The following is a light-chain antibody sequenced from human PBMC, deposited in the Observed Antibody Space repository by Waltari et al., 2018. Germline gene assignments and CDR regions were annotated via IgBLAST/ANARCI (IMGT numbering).Light chain of an antibody. V-gene: IGLV2-14*03. J-gene: IGLJ1*01. CDR1: RSDVGAYDF. Sequence: HSALTQPASVSGSPGQSITISCTGTRSDVGAYDFVSWYRQHPDKVPNLIIFDVTERPSGIAPRFSGSKSGDTASLTISGLQADDEADYYCAAYTSSSNFVFGSGTTVTV. CDR3: AAYTSSSNFV. CDR2: DVT.